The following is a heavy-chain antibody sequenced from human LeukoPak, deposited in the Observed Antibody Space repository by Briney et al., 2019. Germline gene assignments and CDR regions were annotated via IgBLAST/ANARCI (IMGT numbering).Heavy chain of an antibody. Sequence: GGSLRLSCAASGFTFSSYGMSWVRQAPGKGLEWVSSRSGSGGSTYYADSVKGRFTISRDNSKNTLYLQMNSLRAEDTAVYYCARVARYGDYIGGSDYWGQGALVTVSS. J-gene: IGHJ4*02. V-gene: IGHV3-23*01. CDR1: GFTFSSYG. CDR2: RSGSGGST. D-gene: IGHD4-17*01. CDR3: ARVARYGDYIGGSDY.